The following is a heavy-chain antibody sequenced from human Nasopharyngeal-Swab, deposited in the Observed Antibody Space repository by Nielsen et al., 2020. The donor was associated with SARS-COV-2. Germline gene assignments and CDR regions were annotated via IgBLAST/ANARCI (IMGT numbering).Heavy chain of an antibody. CDR1: GFTFSSYG. V-gene: IGHV3-33*01. D-gene: IGHD6-13*01. CDR2: IWYDGSNK. Sequence: GESLKISCAASGFTFSSYGMHWVRQAPGKGLEWVAVIWYDGSNKYYADSVKGRLTISRDNSKNTLYLQMNSLRAEDTAVYYCARVGSSWYGINYYYYMDVWGKGTTVTVSS. CDR3: ARVGSSWYGINYYYYMDV. J-gene: IGHJ6*03.